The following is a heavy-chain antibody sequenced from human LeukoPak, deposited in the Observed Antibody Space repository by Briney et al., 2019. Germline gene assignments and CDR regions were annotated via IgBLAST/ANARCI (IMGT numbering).Heavy chain of an antibody. CDR1: GGSISSYY. D-gene: IGHD3-22*01. Sequence: SETLSLTCTVSGGSISSYYWSWIRQPAGKGLEWIGRIYTSGSTNYNPSLKSRVTMSVDTSKNQFSLKLSSVTAADTAVYYCAREETPCYYDSSGYYRYWGQGTLVTVSS. CDR2: IYTSGST. V-gene: IGHV4-4*07. CDR3: AREETPCYYDSSGYYRY. J-gene: IGHJ4*02.